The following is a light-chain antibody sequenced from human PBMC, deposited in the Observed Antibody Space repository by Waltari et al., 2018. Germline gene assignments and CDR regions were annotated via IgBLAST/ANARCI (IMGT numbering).Light chain of an antibody. CDR2: EAS. Sequence: EIVLTQSPGTLSLSPGETATLSCRASQSVTSNYLAWYQQRPGQAPGLIIYEASSRATGIPDRFGGSGSGADFSLTINRLEPEDFAVYYCQQYGSSPETFGQGTKVEIK. CDR1: QSVTSNY. CDR3: QQYGSSPET. J-gene: IGKJ2*01. V-gene: IGKV3-20*01.